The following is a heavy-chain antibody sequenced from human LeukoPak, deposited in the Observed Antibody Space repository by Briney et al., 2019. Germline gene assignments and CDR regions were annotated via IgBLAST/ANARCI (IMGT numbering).Heavy chain of an antibody. CDR3: ARGISGSYTADY. CDR2: IIPIFGTA. V-gene: IGHV1-69*05. D-gene: IGHD1-26*01. CDR1: GGTFSSYA. Sequence: ASVNVSCKASGGTFSSYAISWVRQAPGQGLEWMGGIIPIFGTANYAQKFQGRVTITTEESTSTAYMELSSLKSEDTAVYYCARGISGSYTADYWGQGTLVTVSS. J-gene: IGHJ4*02.